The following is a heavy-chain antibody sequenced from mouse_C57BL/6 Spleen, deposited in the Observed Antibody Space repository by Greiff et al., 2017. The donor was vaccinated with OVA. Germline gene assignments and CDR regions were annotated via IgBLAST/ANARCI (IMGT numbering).Heavy chain of an antibody. Sequence: EVQRVESGGGLVQPKGSLKLSCAASGFTFNTYAMHWVRQAPGKGLEWVARIRSKSSNYATYYADSVKDRFTISRDDSQSMLYLQMNNLKTEDTAMYYCVRETVVPLHFDYWGQGTTLTVSS. J-gene: IGHJ2*01. CDR1: GFTFNTYA. CDR3: VRETVVPLHFDY. D-gene: IGHD1-1*01. V-gene: IGHV10-3*01. CDR2: IRSKSSNYAT.